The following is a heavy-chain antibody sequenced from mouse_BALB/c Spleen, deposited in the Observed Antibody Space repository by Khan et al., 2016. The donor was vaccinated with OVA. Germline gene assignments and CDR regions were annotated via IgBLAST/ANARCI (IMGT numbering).Heavy chain of an antibody. Sequence: QVQLKQSGPGLVAPSQSLSITCTISGFSFTNYGIHWVRQPPGKGLEWLVVIWSDVSISYYSALISRLSISRDNSKSQVFLRMNSLQTGDTAMYYCARQPYFHYYIMDYWGQGTSVIVSS. D-gene: IGHD2-10*01. J-gene: IGHJ4*01. CDR2: IWSDVSI. CDR1: GFSFTNYG. V-gene: IGHV2-6-1*01. CDR3: ARQPYFHYYIMDY.